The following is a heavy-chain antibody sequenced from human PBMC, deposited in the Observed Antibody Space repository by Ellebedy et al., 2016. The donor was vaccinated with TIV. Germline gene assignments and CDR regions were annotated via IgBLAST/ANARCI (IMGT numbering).Heavy chain of an antibody. Sequence: PGGSLRLSCAASGFTFDDYAMHWVRQAPGKGLEWVSSISWNSGSIGYADSVKGRFTISRDKAKNSLYLQMNSLRAEDTAVYYCASSLMENEAVAGTAFFQYWGQGTLVTVSS. CDR2: ISWNSGSI. V-gene: IGHV3-9*01. J-gene: IGHJ1*01. CDR3: ASSLMENEAVAGTAFFQY. CDR1: GFTFDDYA. D-gene: IGHD6-19*01.